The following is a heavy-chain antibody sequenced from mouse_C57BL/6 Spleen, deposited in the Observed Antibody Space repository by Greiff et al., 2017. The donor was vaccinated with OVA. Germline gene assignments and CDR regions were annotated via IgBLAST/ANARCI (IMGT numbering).Heavy chain of an antibody. D-gene: IGHD1-1*01. V-gene: IGHV1-52*01. Sequence: VQLQQSGAELVRPGSSVKLSCKASGYTFTSYWMHWVKQRPIQGLEWIGNIDPSDSETHYNQKFKDKATLTVDKSSSTAYMQLSSLTSEDSAVYYCARSGLLRYSYYFDYWGQGTTLTVSS. J-gene: IGHJ2*01. CDR1: GYTFTSYW. CDR2: IDPSDSET. CDR3: ARSGLLRYSYYFDY.